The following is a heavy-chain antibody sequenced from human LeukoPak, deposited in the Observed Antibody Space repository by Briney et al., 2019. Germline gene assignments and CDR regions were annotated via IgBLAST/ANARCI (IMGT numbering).Heavy chain of an antibody. Sequence: ASVKVSCKASGYTFTGYYMHWVRQAPGQGLEWMGWINPNSGGTNYAQKFQGRVTMTRDTSISTAYMELSRLRSDDTAMYYCARVRIIVRYFDWSLDYWGQGTLVTVSS. V-gene: IGHV1-2*02. CDR3: ARVRIIVRYFDWSLDY. CDR2: INPNSGGT. D-gene: IGHD3-9*01. CDR1: GYTFTGYY. J-gene: IGHJ4*02.